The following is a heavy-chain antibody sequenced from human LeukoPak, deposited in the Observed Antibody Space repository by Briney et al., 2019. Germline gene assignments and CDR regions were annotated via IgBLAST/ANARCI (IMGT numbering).Heavy chain of an antibody. CDR1: GFTFSSYG. Sequence: GGSLRLSCAASGFTFSSYGMHWVRQAPGKGLEWVAVIWYDGSNKYYADSVKGRFTISRDYSKNTLYLQMNSLRAEDTAVYSCAKGAAGGGGIRGRDYFDYWGQGTLVTVSS. V-gene: IGHV3-33*06. CDR2: IWYDGSNK. D-gene: IGHD6-25*01. J-gene: IGHJ4*02. CDR3: AKGAAGGGGIRGRDYFDY.